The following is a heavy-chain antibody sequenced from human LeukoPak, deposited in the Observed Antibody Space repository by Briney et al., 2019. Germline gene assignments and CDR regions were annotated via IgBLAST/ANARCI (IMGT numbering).Heavy chain of an antibody. CDR2: INQGGSDK. CDR3: TRDRSRAEDD. V-gene: IGHV3-7*01. D-gene: IGHD1-14*01. CDR1: GFTFSSYS. Sequence: PGGSLRLSCAASGFTFSSYSMNWVRQAPGKGLEWVANINQGGSDKYYVDSVKGRFTISRDNANNLLYLQMNSLRGEDTAVYYCTRDRSRAEDDWGQGTLVTVSS. J-gene: IGHJ4*02.